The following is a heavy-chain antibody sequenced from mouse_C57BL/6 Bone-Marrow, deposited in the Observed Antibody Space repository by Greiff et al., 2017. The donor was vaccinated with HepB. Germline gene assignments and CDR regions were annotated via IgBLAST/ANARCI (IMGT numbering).Heavy chain of an antibody. CDR1: GFTFSSYA. V-gene: IGHV5-4*03. CDR3: ARSYNAWFAY. J-gene: IGHJ3*01. D-gene: IGHD1-3*01. Sequence: DVKLVESGGGLVKPGGSLKLSCAASGFTFSSYAMSWVRQTPEKRLEWVATISDGGSYTYYPDNVKGRFTISRDNAKNNLYLQMSHLKSEDTAMYYCARSYNAWFAYWGQGTLVTVSA. CDR2: ISDGGSYT.